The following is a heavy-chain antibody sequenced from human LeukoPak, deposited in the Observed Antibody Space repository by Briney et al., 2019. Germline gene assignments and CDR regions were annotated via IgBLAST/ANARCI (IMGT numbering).Heavy chain of an antibody. V-gene: IGHV3-7*01. J-gene: IGHJ4*02. Sequence: GGSLRLSCAVSGFTISTSWMSCVRQAPGRGLEWLANIRRDGGAKYYVDSVRGRFTISRDNTKNSLYLQMNSLRAEDTGVYYCATSYDAPGNMWGQGTLVTVSS. D-gene: IGHD3-16*01. CDR2: IRRDGGAK. CDR1: GFTISTSW. CDR3: ATSYDAPGNM.